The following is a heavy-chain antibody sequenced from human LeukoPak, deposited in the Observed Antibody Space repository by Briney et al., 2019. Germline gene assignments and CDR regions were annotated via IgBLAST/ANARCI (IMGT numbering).Heavy chain of an antibody. J-gene: IGHJ6*02. CDR3: ARDLNVGMDV. V-gene: IGHV3-11*01. CDR1: GLEFGNYY. Sequence: GGSLRLSCEASGLEFGNYYVNWIRQAPGKGLEWLSYISGRGHKILYSDSVEGRFTISRDNAQNLLYLHMTNLRVDDSGIYYCARDLNVGMDVWGRGTTVTVAS. CDR2: ISGRGHKI.